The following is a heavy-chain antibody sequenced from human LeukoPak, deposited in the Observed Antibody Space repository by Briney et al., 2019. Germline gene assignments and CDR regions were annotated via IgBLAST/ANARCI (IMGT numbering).Heavy chain of an antibody. CDR3: AREYEGPADILSSEYFQH. CDR2: IYTSGST. D-gene: IGHD5/OR15-5a*01. CDR1: GGSISSGSYY. Sequence: SQTLSLTCTVSGGSISSGSYYWSWIRQPAGKGLEWIGRIYTSGSTNYSPSLKSRVTISVDTSKNQFSLKLSSVTAADTAVYYCAREYEGPADILSSEYFQHWGQGTLVTVSS. J-gene: IGHJ1*01. V-gene: IGHV4-61*02.